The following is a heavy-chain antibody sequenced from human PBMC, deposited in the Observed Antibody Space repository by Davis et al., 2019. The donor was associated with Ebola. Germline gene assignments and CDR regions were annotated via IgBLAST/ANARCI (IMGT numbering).Heavy chain of an antibody. V-gene: IGHV1-46*01. CDR3: ARETYYYGSGSYGYYFDY. D-gene: IGHD3-10*01. CDR2: INPSGGST. CDR1: GYTFTSYY. Sequence: AASVKVSCKASGYTFTSYYMHWVRQAPGQGLEWMGIINPSGGSTSYAQKFQGRVTMTRDTSTSTVYMELSSLRSEDTAVYYCARETYYYGSGSYGYYFDYWGQGTLVTVSS. J-gene: IGHJ4*02.